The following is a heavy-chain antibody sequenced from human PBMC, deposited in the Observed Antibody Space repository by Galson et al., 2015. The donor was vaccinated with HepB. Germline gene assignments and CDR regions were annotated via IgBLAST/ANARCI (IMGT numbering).Heavy chain of an antibody. CDR1: GFTFSSYA. D-gene: IGHD2-2*01. V-gene: IGHV3-23*01. CDR3: AKALDCSSTSCSDYYYGMDV. CDR2: ISGSGGST. Sequence: SLRLSCAASGFTFSSYAMSWVRQAPGKGLEWVSAISGSGGSTYYADSVKGRFTISRDNSKNTLYLQMNSLRAEDTAVYYCAKALDCSSTSCSDYYYGMDVWGQGTTVTVSS. J-gene: IGHJ6*02.